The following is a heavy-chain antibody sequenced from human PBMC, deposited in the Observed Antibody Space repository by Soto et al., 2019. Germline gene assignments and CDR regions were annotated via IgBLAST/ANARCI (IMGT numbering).Heavy chain of an antibody. Sequence: EVQLVESGGGLVQPGRSLRLSCAASGFSFDENAMHWVRHGPGKGLEWVSGISCNSGSVGYADSVKGRFTISRDNAKNSLYLQMNSLRAEDTALYYCVKDQWEYCTDTRCYTFDYWGQGTRVTVSS. CDR2: ISCNSGSV. D-gene: IGHD2-8*02. CDR3: VKDQWEYCTDTRCYTFDY. J-gene: IGHJ4*02. CDR1: GFSFDENA. V-gene: IGHV3-9*01.